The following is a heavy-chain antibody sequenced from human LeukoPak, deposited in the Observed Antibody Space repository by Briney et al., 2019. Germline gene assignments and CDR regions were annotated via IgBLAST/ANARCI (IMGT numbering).Heavy chain of an antibody. CDR3: ARGLLGFWSGYSY. CDR2: INPNSGGT. CDR1: GYTFTGYY. D-gene: IGHD3-3*01. V-gene: IGHV1-2*02. J-gene: IGHJ4*02. Sequence: AASVKVSCKASGYTFTGYYMHWVRQAPGQGLEWMGWINPNSGGTNYAQKFQGRVTMTRDTSISIAYMELSRLRSDDTAVYYCARGLLGFWSGYSYWGQGTLVTVSS.